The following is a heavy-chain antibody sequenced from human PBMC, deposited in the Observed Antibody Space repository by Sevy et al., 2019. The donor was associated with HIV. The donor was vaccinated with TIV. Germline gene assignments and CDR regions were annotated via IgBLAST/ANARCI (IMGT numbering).Heavy chain of an antibody. Sequence: GGSLRLSCAASGFTFDDYTMHWVRQAPGKGLEWVSLINWDGGSTYYADSVKGRFTISRDNSKNSLYLQMNSLRTEDTALYYCAKESLYYYDSSGTYYFDYWGQGTLVTVSS. CDR2: INWDGGST. J-gene: IGHJ4*02. CDR3: AKESLYYYDSSGTYYFDY. V-gene: IGHV3-43*01. D-gene: IGHD3-22*01. CDR1: GFTFDDYT.